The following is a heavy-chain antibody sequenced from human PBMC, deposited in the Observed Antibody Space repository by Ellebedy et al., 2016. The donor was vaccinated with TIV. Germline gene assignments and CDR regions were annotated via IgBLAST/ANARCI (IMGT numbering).Heavy chain of an antibody. CDR2: IVVGSGNT. D-gene: IGHD4-11*01. V-gene: IGHV1-58*02. J-gene: IGHJ5*02. Sequence: SVKVSXXASGFTFTSSAMQWVRQARGQRLEWIGWIVVGSGNTNYAQKFQERVTITRDMSTSTAYMELSSLRSEDTAVYYCAARTYSNYWFDPWGQGTLVTVSS. CDR1: GFTFTSSA. CDR3: AARTYSNYWFDP.